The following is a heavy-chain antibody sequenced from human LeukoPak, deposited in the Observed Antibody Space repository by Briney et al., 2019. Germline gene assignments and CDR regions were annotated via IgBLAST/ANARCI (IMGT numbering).Heavy chain of an antibody. CDR3: AREYKSRWELFSLGY. Sequence: ASVKVSCKASGYTFTGYYMHWVRQAPGQGLEWMGWINPNSGGTNYAQKFQGRVTMTRDTSISTAYMELSRLRSDDTAVYYCAREYKSRWELFSLGYWGQGTLVTVSS. J-gene: IGHJ4*02. V-gene: IGHV1-2*02. D-gene: IGHD1-26*01. CDR1: GYTFTGYY. CDR2: INPNSGGT.